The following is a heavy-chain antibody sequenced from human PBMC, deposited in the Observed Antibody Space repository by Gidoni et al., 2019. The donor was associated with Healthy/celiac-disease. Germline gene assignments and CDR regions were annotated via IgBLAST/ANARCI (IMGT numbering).Heavy chain of an antibody. Sequence: QLQLQESGPGLGKPSETLSLTCTVSGGSISSSSYYWGGSRQPPGKGLEWIGGIYYSGIPYYNPSLKSRVTISVDTSKHQFSLKLSSVTAADTAVYYCARVAEILGYCSGGSCYSGYYFDYWGQGTLVTVSS. CDR3: ARVAEILGYCSGGSCYSGYYFDY. V-gene: IGHV4-39*07. J-gene: IGHJ4*02. CDR2: IYYSGIP. CDR1: GGSISSSSYY. D-gene: IGHD2-15*01.